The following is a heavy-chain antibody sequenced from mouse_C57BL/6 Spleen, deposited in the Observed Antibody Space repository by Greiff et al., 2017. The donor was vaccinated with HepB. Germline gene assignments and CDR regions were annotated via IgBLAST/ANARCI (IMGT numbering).Heavy chain of an antibody. Sequence: QVQLKQPGAELVKPGASVKLSCKASGYTFTSYWMQWVKQRPGQGLEWIGEIDPSDSYTNYNQKFKGKATLTVDTSSSTAYMQLSSLTSEDSAVSYCARRGTTVVGYFDVWGTGTTVTVSS. J-gene: IGHJ1*03. D-gene: IGHD1-1*01. CDR3: ARRGTTVVGYFDV. CDR1: GYTFTSYW. CDR2: IDPSDSYT. V-gene: IGHV1-50*01.